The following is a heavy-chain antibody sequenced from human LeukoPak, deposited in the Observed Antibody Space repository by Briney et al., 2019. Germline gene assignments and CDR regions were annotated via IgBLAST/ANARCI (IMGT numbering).Heavy chain of an antibody. CDR3: ARDGPAPYCSSTSCYGKGSGYYYYGMDV. Sequence: GASVKVSRKASGYTFTSYGISWVRQAPGQGLEWMGWISAYNGNTNYAQKLQGRVTMTTDTSTSTAYMELRSLRSDDTAVYYCARDGPAPYCSSTSCYGKGSGYYYYGMDVWGQGTTVTVSS. V-gene: IGHV1-18*01. D-gene: IGHD2-2*01. CDR1: GYTFTSYG. J-gene: IGHJ6*02. CDR2: ISAYNGNT.